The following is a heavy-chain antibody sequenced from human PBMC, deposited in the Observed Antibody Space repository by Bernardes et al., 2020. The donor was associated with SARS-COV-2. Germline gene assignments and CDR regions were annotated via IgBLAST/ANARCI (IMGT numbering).Heavy chain of an antibody. J-gene: IGHJ6*02. D-gene: IGHD3-22*01. V-gene: IGHV4-4*07. CDR1: GGSISSYY. CDR2: IYTSGST. Sequence: SETLSLTCTVSGGSISSYYWSWIRQPAGKGLEWIGRIYTSGSTNYNPSLKSRVTMSVDTSKNQFSLKLSSVTAADTAVYYCARDHPQAGGYYDSSGYYYVGGMDVWGQGTTVTVSS. CDR3: ARDHPQAGGYYDSSGYYYVGGMDV.